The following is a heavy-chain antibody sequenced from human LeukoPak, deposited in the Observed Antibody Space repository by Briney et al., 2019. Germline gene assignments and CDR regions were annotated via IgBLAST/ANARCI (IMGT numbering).Heavy chain of an antibody. CDR3: AKDQSRVGASDPFDS. CDR1: GFTFSNYW. J-gene: IGHJ5*01. Sequence: PGGSLRLSCAASGFTFSNYWTHWVRQAPGKGLVWVSRINSDGSTTNYADSAKGRFTISRDNSKNTVYLQMNSLSVEDTAVYYCAKDQSRVGASDPFDSWGQGTLVTVSS. V-gene: IGHV3-74*01. D-gene: IGHD1-26*01. CDR2: INSDGSTT.